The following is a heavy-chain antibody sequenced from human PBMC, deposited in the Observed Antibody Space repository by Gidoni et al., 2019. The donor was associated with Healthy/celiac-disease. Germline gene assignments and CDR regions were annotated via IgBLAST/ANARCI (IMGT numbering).Heavy chain of an antibody. Sequence: QVTLKDSGPVLVKPTETLTLTCTVSGFSRSNARMGVSWIRQPPGKALEWLAHIFSTDEKSYSTALKSRFTISKDTSKSQVVLTMTNMDPVDTATDYCARITLMVYASDYWGQGTLVTVSS. CDR1: GFSRSNARMG. J-gene: IGHJ4*02. V-gene: IGHV2-26*01. CDR2: IFSTDEK. D-gene: IGHD2-8*01. CDR3: ARITLMVYASDY.